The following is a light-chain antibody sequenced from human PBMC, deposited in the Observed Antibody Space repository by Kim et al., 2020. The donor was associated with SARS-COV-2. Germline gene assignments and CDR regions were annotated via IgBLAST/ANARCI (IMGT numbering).Light chain of an antibody. J-gene: IGLJ2*01. CDR2: QDS. CDR1: KLGDKY. CDR3: QARDSSTPVV. Sequence: SYELTQPPSVSVSPGQTASITCSGDKLGDKYACWYQQKPGQSPVLVIYQDSKRPSGIPERFSGSNSGNTATLTISGTQAMDEADYYCQARDSSTPVVFGG. V-gene: IGLV3-1*01.